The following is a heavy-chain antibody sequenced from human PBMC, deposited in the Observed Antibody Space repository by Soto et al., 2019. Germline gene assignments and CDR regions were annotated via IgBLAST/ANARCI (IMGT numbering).Heavy chain of an antibody. CDR2: ISYDGSNK. CDR1: GFTFSSYG. D-gene: IGHD3-10*01. V-gene: IGHV3-30*03. J-gene: IGHJ4*02. Sequence: QVQLVESGGGVVQPGRSLRLSCAASGFTFSSYGMHWVRQAPGKGLEWVAVISYDGSNKYYADSVKGRFTISRDNSKNTLYLQMNSLRAEDTAVYYCAPWLGAVDYWGQGTLVTVSS. CDR3: APWLGAVDY.